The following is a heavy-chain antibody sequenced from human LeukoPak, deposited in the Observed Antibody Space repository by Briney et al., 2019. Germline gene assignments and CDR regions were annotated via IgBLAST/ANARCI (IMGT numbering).Heavy chain of an antibody. Sequence: GESLKISCKGSGYSFSIYWIAWVRQMPGKGLEWMGIIYPGDSDTRYSPSFQGQVTISADKSISTAYLQWSSLKASDSAMYYCARAVVTTARINYYYYMDVWGKGTTVTVSS. CDR3: ARAVVTTARINYYYYMDV. CDR2: IYPGDSDT. CDR1: GYSFSIYW. V-gene: IGHV5-51*01. J-gene: IGHJ6*03. D-gene: IGHD4-23*01.